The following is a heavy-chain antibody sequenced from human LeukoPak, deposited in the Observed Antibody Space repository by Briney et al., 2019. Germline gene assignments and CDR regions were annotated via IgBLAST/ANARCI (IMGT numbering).Heavy chain of an antibody. J-gene: IGHJ4*02. CDR2: ISYDGSNK. Sequence: GGSLRLSCAASGFTFSSYAMHWVRQAPGKGLEWVAVISYDGSNKYYADSVKGRFTISRDNSKNTLYLQMNSLRAEDTAVYYCAEAHDILYYFDYWGQGTLVTVSS. CDR3: AEAHDILYYFDY. V-gene: IGHV3-30-3*02. CDR1: GFTFSSYA. D-gene: IGHD3-9*01.